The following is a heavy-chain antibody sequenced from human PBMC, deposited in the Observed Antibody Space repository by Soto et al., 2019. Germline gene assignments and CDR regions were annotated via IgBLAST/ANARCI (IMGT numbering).Heavy chain of an antibody. CDR2: IFYAGNT. V-gene: IGHV4-39*01. CDR1: GGSISSSRSY. CDR3: ARQAAAPGIDLWFDP. Sequence: QLQLQESGPGLVKPSETLSLTCNVSGGSISSSRSYWAWFRQPPGKELEWIANIFYAGNTYYNPSFKSRVTVSVDTSKNQFSLKLDSVTAADTAFYYCARQAAAPGIDLWFDPWGQGTMVTVSS. D-gene: IGHD6-13*01. J-gene: IGHJ5*02.